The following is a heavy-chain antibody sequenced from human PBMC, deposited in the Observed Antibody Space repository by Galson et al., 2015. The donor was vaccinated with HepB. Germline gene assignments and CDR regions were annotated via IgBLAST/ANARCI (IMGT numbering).Heavy chain of an antibody. D-gene: IGHD2-2*01. J-gene: IGHJ4*02. Sequence: SVKVSCKASGYTFTSYYMHWVRQAPGQGLEWMGIINPSGGSTSYAQKFQGRVTMTRDTSTSTVYMELSSLRSEDTAVYYCARDPGYCSSTSCYSGSDYWGQGTLVTVSS. CDR1: GYTFTSYY. CDR3: ARDPGYCSSTSCYSGSDY. CDR2: INPSGGST. V-gene: IGHV1-46*03.